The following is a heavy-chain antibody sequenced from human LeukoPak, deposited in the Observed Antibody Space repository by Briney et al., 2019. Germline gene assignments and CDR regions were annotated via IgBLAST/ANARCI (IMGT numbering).Heavy chain of an antibody. Sequence: ASVKVSCKASGYTFTSYYMHWVRQAPGQGLEWMGVMNPSVGSTSYAQKFQGRVTMTRDTSTSTAYMELSGLTSEDTAVYYCARPVGVTRGRFAYWGQGTLVTVSS. J-gene: IGHJ4*02. D-gene: IGHD1-26*01. CDR3: ARPVGVTRGRFAY. CDR1: GYTFTSYY. CDR2: MNPSVGST. V-gene: IGHV1-46*01.